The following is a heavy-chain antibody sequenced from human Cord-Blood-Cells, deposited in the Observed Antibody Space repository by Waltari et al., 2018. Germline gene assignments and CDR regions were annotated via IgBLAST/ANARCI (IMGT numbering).Heavy chain of an antibody. V-gene: IGHV1-2*04. D-gene: IGHD7-27*01. Sequence: QVKLLQYGAEVKKPGAAVKISCTDSGYIFTVYYMHWVRKDLGQVLEWMGWINPNSGGTNYAQKCQGWVTITRDTSISSAYMELNRLRSDDTAVYYCSRYPSGVENWGSQGFDPWGQGTLVTVSS. CDR2: INPNSGGT. CDR3: SRYPSGVENWGSQGFDP. CDR1: GYIFTVYY. J-gene: IGHJ5*02.